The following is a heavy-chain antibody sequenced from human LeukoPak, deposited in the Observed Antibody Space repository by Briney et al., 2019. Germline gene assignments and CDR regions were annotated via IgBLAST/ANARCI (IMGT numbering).Heavy chain of an antibody. V-gene: IGHV3-23*01. J-gene: IGHJ6*03. Sequence: GGSLRLSCAASGFSLTTYAMGWVRQAPGKGLEWVSVISDRGDSTYYADSVKGRFTISRDNSKNTRYLQMNSLRAEDTAVYYCAKVPKLPSISMTRGVRVPYYTDVWGKGNTVSISS. CDR3: AKVPKLPSISMTRGVRVPYYTDV. D-gene: IGHD3-10*01. CDR1: GFSLTTYA. CDR2: ISDRGDST.